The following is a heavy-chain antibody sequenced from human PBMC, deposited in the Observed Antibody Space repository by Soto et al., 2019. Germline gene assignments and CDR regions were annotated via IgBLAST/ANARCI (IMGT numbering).Heavy chain of an antibody. Sequence: QVQLVESGGGVVQPGRSLRLSCAASGFTFISYAMHWVRQAPAKGLGWVAVLSFDGSTENYADSVKGRFTISRDNSKNTVYLQMNSLRSEDTAVYYCARSRHGSGSYTHFYYGLDVWGQGTTVTVSS. J-gene: IGHJ6*02. CDR3: ARSRHGSGSYTHFYYGLDV. V-gene: IGHV3-30-3*01. CDR1: GFTFISYA. D-gene: IGHD3-10*01. CDR2: LSFDGSTE.